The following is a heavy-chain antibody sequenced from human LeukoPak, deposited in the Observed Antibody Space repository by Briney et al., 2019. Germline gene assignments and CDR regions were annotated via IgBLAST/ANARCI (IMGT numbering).Heavy chain of an antibody. Sequence: GGSLRLSCAASGFTFSSYWMHWVRQAPGKGLVWVSRINTDGSSTSYADSVKGRFTISRDNAKNTLYLQMNSLRAEDTAVYYCARLDDYGGNHHDYWGQGTLVTVSS. CDR1: GFTFSSYW. CDR2: INTDGSST. CDR3: ARLDDYGGNHHDY. J-gene: IGHJ4*02. D-gene: IGHD4-23*01. V-gene: IGHV3-74*01.